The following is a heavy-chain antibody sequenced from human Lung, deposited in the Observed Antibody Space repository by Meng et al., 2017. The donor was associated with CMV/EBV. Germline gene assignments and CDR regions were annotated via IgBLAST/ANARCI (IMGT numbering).Heavy chain of an antibody. Sequence: GGSLRLSCAASGFRFNIYGMHWVRQAPGKGLEWVAFIRYDGSKKSYADSVEGRLTISRDNSKNTLYLQMDSLRADDTAVYFCVKSHQYDSSNYFEYWGQGTXVTVSS. CDR3: VKSHQYDSSNYFEY. CDR2: IRYDGSKK. J-gene: IGHJ4*02. D-gene: IGHD3-22*01. CDR1: GFRFNIYG. V-gene: IGHV3-30*02.